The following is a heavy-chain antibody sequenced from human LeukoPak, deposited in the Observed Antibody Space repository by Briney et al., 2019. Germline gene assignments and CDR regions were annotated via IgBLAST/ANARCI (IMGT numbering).Heavy chain of an antibody. Sequence: GGSLRLSCAASGFTFSSYAMSWVRQAPGKGLEWVSTMSGSGGVIYYADSVKGRFTISRDNSYNTLYLQVNSLRAEDSAVYYCAKARLLWVNGMDVWGQGTAVTVSS. CDR2: MSGSGGVI. J-gene: IGHJ6*02. V-gene: IGHV3-23*01. CDR3: AKARLLWVNGMDV. CDR1: GFTFSSYA. D-gene: IGHD3-10*01.